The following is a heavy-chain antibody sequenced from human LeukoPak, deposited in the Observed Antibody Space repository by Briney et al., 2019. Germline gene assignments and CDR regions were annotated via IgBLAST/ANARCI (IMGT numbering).Heavy chain of an antibody. CDR2: IGSNGGTT. D-gene: IGHD6-6*01. V-gene: IGHV3-64*01. CDR3: ARSQLVDNWFDP. CDR1: GFTFSSYA. J-gene: IGHJ5*02. Sequence: PGGSLKLSCAASGFTFSSYAMYWVRQAPEKGLEYISAIGSNGGTTYYANAVKGRFTISRDNSKNTLYLQMDSLRAEDMAVYYCARSQLVDNWFDPWGQGTLVTVSS.